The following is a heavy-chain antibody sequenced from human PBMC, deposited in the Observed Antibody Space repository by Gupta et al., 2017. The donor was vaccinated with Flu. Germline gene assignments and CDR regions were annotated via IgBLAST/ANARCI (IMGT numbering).Heavy chain of an antibody. Sequence: EVHLVESGGGLVQPGGSLRLSCAISGFTFNTYEMSWVRQAPGRGLEWIAFISQRGDTYYTDPVRGRFSVSRDTAKNALYLQMSSLRDEDTAIDYCERGHWDKWGQGTPVTVSS. CDR3: ERGHWDK. CDR1: GFTFNTYE. V-gene: IGHV3-48*03. CDR2: ISQRGDT. J-gene: IGHJ4*02. D-gene: IGHD1-26*01.